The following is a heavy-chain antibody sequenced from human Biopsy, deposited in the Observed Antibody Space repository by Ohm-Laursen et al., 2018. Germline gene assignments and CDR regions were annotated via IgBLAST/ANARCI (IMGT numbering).Heavy chain of an antibody. CDR3: ARADPPLFYYGSGSSNWFDP. CDR2: MNPDSGNT. D-gene: IGHD3-10*01. CDR1: GYTFTSYE. V-gene: IGHV1-8*01. Sequence: ASVKVSCRTSGYTFTSYEINWARQATGQGLEWMGWMNPDSGNTGYAQNFQGRVTMTRNTSISTAYMELSSLRSEDTAVYFCARADPPLFYYGSGSSNWFDPWGQGTLVTVSS. J-gene: IGHJ5*02.